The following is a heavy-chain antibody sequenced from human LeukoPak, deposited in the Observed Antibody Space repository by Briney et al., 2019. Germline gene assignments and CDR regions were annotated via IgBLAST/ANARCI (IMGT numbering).Heavy chain of an antibody. CDR2: IYYSGST. CDR1: GGSISSYY. V-gene: IGHV4-59*01. Sequence: PSETLSLTCTVSGGSISSYYWSWIRQPPGKGLEWIGYIYYSGSTNYSPSLKSRVTISVDTSKNQFSLKLSSVTAADTAVYYCARGIKGSDYWGQGTLVTVSP. J-gene: IGHJ4*02. D-gene: IGHD2/OR15-2a*01. CDR3: ARGIKGSDY.